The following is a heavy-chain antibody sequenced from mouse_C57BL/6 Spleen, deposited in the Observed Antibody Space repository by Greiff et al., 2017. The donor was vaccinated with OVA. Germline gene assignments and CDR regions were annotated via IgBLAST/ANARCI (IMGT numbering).Heavy chain of an antibody. CDR3: ARSIYYDYDEEGDFDY. CDR1: GYTFTSYW. J-gene: IGHJ2*01. V-gene: IGHV1-55*01. Sequence: VQLQQPGAELVKPGASVKMSCKASGYTFTSYWITWVKQRPGQGLEWIGDIYPGSGSTNYNEKFKSKATLTVDTSSSTAYMQLSSLTSEDSAVYYCARSIYYDYDEEGDFDYWGQGTTLTVSS. D-gene: IGHD2-4*01. CDR2: IYPGSGST.